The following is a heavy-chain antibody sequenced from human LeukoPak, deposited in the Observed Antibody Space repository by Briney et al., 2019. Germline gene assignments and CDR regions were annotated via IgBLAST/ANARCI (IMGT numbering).Heavy chain of an antibody. CDR1: GYTFTNYA. CDR2: INGYNGNT. Sequence: VASVKVSCKASGYTFTNYAMTWVRQAPGQWLEWMGWINGYNGNTNYAQNLQGRVTVTTDTLTTTAYMELRSLRSDDTAVYFCARVPITIFGVVINTDFDYWGQGTLVTVSS. V-gene: IGHV1-18*01. CDR3: ARVPITIFGVVINTDFDY. D-gene: IGHD3-3*01. J-gene: IGHJ4*02.